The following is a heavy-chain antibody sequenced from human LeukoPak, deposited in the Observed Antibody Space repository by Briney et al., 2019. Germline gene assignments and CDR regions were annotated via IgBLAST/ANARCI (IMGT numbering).Heavy chain of an antibody. D-gene: IGHD6-19*01. CDR2: ISAYNGNT. J-gene: IGHJ4*02. V-gene: IGHV1-18*01. Sequence: ASVKVSCKASGYTFTSYGISWVRQAPGQGLEWMGWISAYNGNTNYAQKLQGRVTMTTDTSTSTAYMELRSLRSDDTAVYYCARVGDSGWYLGPRPYYFDYWGQGTLVTVSS. CDR1: GYTFTSYG. CDR3: ARVGDSGWYLGPRPYYFDY.